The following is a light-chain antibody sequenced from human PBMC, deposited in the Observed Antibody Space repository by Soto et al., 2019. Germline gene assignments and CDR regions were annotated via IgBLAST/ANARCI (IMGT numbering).Light chain of an antibody. J-gene: IGKJ1*01. V-gene: IGKV1-5*03. CDR1: QSISSW. CDR2: KAS. CDR3: QQYNSFPT. Sequence: DIQMTQSPSTLSASVGDRVTITCRARQSISSWLAWYQQKPGKAPKLLIYKASSLESGVPSRFSGRGPGTEFPRTNSSLQPDGFATYDCQQYNSFPTFGQATKVEIK.